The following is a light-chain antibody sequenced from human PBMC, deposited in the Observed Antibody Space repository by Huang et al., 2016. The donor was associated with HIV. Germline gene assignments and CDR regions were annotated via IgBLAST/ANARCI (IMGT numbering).Light chain of an antibody. CDR2: GAT. V-gene: IGKV3-15*01. CDR3: QQYNNWPPNT. Sequence: EIVMTQSPATLSVSPGERATLSCRASHSVSTNLAWYQHRPGQAPRLLIRGATTRATDIPARFSGSGSGTEFTLTISPLQSEDFAVYYCQQYNNWPPNTFGQGTKLEIK. CDR1: HSVSTN. J-gene: IGKJ2*01.